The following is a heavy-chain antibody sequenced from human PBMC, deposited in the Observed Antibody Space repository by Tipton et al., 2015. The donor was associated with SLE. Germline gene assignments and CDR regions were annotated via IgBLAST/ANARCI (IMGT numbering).Heavy chain of an antibody. D-gene: IGHD3-16*01. CDR1: GFTFSSYG. CDR2: IYYSGST. Sequence: LRLSCAASGFTFSSYGMHWVRQAPGKGLEWIGSIYYSGSTYYNPSLKSRVTISVDTSKNQFSLKLSSVTAADTAGYYCAGKGSFWGEPRDAFDIWGQGTMVTVSS. J-gene: IGHJ3*02. V-gene: IGHV4-38-2*01. CDR3: AGKGSFWGEPRDAFDI.